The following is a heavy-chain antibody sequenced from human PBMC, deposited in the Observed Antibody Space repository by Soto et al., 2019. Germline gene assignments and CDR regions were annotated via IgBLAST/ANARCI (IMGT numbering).Heavy chain of an antibody. V-gene: IGHV3-30-3*01. CDR2: ISYDGSNK. Sequence: GGSLRLSCAASGFTFSSYAMHWVRQAPGKGLEWVAVISYDGSNKYYADSVKGRFTISRDNSKNTLYLQMNSLRAEDTAVYYCGRNYYNDYWGQGTLVTVSS. CDR1: GFTFSSYA. J-gene: IGHJ4*02. CDR3: GRNYYNDY.